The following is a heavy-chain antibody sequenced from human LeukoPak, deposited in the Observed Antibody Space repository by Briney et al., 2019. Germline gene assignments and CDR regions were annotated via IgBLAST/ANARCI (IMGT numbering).Heavy chain of an antibody. CDR3: ARDWAIAARTNCFDP. D-gene: IGHD6-6*01. V-gene: IGHV1-18*01. J-gene: IGHJ5*02. CDR2: ISAHNGNT. CDR1: GYTFISYG. Sequence: GASVKVSCKASGYTFISYGISWVRQAPGQGLEWMGWISAHNGNTKYAQNLQGRVTMTTDTSTTTAYMELRSLRSDDTAVYYCARDWAIAARTNCFDPWGQGTLVTVSS.